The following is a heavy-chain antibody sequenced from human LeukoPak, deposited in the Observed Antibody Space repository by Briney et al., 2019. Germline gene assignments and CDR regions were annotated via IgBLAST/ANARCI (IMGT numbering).Heavy chain of an antibody. J-gene: IGHJ5*02. V-gene: IGHV4-38-2*01. CDR3: ARALVKNWFDP. Sequence: SETLSLTCAVSGYSISSGYYWGWIRQPPGKGLEWIGSINHSGSTYYNPSLKSRVTISVDTSKNQFSLKLSSVTAADTAVYYCARALVKNWFDPWGQGTLVTVSS. CDR2: INHSGST. D-gene: IGHD2-2*01. CDR1: GYSISSGYY.